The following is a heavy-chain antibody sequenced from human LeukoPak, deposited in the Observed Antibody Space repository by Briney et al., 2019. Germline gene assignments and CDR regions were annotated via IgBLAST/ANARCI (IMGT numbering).Heavy chain of an antibody. CDR3: ARDTAARLRTYYYYYMDV. D-gene: IGHD6-6*01. Sequence: ASVKVSCKASGGTFSSYAISWVQQAPGQGLEWMGGIIPIFGTANYAQKFQGRVTITTDESTSTAYMELSSLRSEDTAVYYCARDTAARLRTYYYYYMDVWGKGTTVTVSS. V-gene: IGHV1-69*05. CDR2: IIPIFGTA. CDR1: GGTFSSYA. J-gene: IGHJ6*03.